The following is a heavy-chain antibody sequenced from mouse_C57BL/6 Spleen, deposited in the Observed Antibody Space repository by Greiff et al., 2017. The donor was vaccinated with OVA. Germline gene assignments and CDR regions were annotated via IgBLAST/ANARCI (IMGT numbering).Heavy chain of an antibody. CDR3: ARHDGYSYAMDY. D-gene: IGHD2-3*01. CDR2: ISGGGGNT. CDR1: GFTFSSYT. Sequence: EVQVVESGGGLVKPGGSLKLSCAASGFTFSSYTMSWVRQTPEKRLEWVATISGGGGNTYYPDSVKGRFTISRDNAKNTLYLQMSSLRSEDTALYYCARHDGYSYAMDYWGQGTSVTVSS. V-gene: IGHV5-9*01. J-gene: IGHJ4*01.